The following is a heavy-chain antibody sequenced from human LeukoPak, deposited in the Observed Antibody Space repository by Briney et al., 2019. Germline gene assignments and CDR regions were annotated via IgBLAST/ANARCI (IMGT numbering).Heavy chain of an antibody. V-gene: IGHV4-39*01. J-gene: IGHJ4*02. CDR3: ARLSGYDFWSGGGFFDY. Sequence: SETLSLTCTVSGASISRGSYHWGWIRQPPEKGLEWIGIIYYSGSTYYNPSLKSRLTKSVDTSKNQFSLKLSSVTAADTAVYYCARLSGYDFWSGGGFFDYWGQGILVAVSS. CDR2: IYYSGST. D-gene: IGHD3-3*01. CDR1: GASISRGSYH.